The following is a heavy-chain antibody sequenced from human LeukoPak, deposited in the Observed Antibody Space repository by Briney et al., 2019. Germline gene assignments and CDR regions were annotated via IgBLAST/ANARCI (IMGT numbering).Heavy chain of an antibody. CDR3: ARDQVSYGSGRGDWFDP. J-gene: IGHJ5*02. D-gene: IGHD3-10*01. V-gene: IGHV4-38-2*02. CDR1: GYSISSGYY. Sequence: PSETLSLTCTVSGYSISSGYYWGWIRQPPGKGLEWIGSIYHSGSTYYNPSLKSRVTISVDTSKNQFSLKLSSVTAADTAVYYCARDQVSYGSGRGDWFDPWGQGTLVTASS. CDR2: IYHSGST.